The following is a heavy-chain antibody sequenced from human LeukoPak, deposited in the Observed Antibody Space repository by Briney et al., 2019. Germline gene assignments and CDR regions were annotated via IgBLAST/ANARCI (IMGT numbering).Heavy chain of an antibody. D-gene: IGHD5-18*01. V-gene: IGHV4-59*01. CDR1: GGSISSYY. CDR3: ARARGGYSYGYYYYGMDV. Sequence: PSETLSLTCTVSGGSISSYYWSWIRQPPGKGLEWIGYIYYSGSTNCNPSLKSRVTISVDTSKNQFSLKLSSVTAADTAVYYCARARGGYSYGYYYYGMDVWGQGTTVTVSS. J-gene: IGHJ6*02. CDR2: IYYSGST.